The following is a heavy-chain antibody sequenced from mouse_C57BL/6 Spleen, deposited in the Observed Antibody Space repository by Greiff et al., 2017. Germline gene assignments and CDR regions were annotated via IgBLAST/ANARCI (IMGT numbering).Heavy chain of an antibody. V-gene: IGHV5-16*01. D-gene: IGHD2-12*01. CDR3: AAYYSFYYAIDY. Sequence: EVMLVESEGGLVQPGSSMKLSCTASGFTFSDYYMAWVSQVPEKGLEWVANINYDGSSTYYLDSLKSRFIISRDNATNILYLQMSSLKSEDTATYYCAAYYSFYYAIDYWGQGTTVTVSS. J-gene: IGHJ4*01. CDR1: GFTFSDYY. CDR2: INYDGSST.